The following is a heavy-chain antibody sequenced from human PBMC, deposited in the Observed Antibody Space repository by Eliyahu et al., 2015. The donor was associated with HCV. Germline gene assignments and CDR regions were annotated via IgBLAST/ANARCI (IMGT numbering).Heavy chain of an antibody. Sequence: QVQLVQSGAEVKKPGSLVRVSCKASAGTFRSYSINWVRQAPGQGLEWMGGIIPMFGTANYAQNFQGRVTITADESTRTAYMELRSLRSEDTAVYYCARAVVTTLTTDYYYYAMDAWGQGTTVTVSS. D-gene: IGHD4-17*01. CDR1: AGTFRSYS. CDR3: ARAVVTTLTTDYYYYAMDA. V-gene: IGHV1-69*01. J-gene: IGHJ6*02. CDR2: IIPMFGTA.